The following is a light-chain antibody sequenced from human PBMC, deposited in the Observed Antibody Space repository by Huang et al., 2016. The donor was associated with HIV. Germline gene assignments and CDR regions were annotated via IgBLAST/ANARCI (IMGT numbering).Light chain of an antibody. CDR2: DTS. CDR1: QSVSNF. V-gene: IGKV3-11*01. Sequence: VVLMQSPATLSLSPREGATLSCRASQSVSNFLGWYQQKPGQAPRLLIYDTSNRATGIPARFRGGGSGTDFTLTINSLEPEDSAVYYCQQRSNWPWTFGQGTKVEIK. CDR3: QQRSNWPWT. J-gene: IGKJ1*01.